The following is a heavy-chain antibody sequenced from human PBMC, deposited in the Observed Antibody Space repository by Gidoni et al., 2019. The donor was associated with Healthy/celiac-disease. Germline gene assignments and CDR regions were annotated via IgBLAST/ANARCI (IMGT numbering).Heavy chain of an antibody. CDR2: IIPIFGTA. V-gene: IGHV1-69*01. CDR1: GGTFSSYA. CDR3: ARAPGGPHTLPQSSWFDP. J-gene: IGHJ5*02. Sequence: QVQLVQSGAEVKKPGSSVKVSCKASGGTFSSYAISWVRQAPGQGLEWMGGIIPIFGTANYAQKFQGRVTITADESTSTAYMELSSLRSEDTAVYYCARAPGGPHTLPQSSWFDPWGQGTLVTVSS. D-gene: IGHD3-10*01.